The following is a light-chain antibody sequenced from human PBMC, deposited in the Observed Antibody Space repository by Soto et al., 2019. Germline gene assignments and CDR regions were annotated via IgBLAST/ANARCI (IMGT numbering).Light chain of an antibody. CDR3: QQYNNWPPWT. V-gene: IGKV3-15*01. J-gene: IGKJ1*01. Sequence: IVRTQSPATLSVSPGERATLSCRASQSVSGNLAWYQQKPGQAPRLLIYGASTRATGIPARFSGSGSGTEFTLTICSLQSEDFAVYYCQQYNNWPPWTFGQGTKVEIK. CDR1: QSVSGN. CDR2: GAS.